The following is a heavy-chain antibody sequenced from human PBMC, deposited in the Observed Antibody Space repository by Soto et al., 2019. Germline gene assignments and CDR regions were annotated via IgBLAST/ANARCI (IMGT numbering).Heavy chain of an antibody. Sequence: GASVKVSCKASGNTHISYVIHWVRQAPGQRLEWMGWINAAHGEIKYSQKFQDRVTITRDTSTITAYMELRSLRSEDTAVYYCARDLTAVPGQYLDYWGQGTLVTVSS. V-gene: IGHV1-3*01. D-gene: IGHD6-13*01. J-gene: IGHJ4*02. CDR1: GNTHISYV. CDR2: INAAHGEI. CDR3: ARDLTAVPGQYLDY.